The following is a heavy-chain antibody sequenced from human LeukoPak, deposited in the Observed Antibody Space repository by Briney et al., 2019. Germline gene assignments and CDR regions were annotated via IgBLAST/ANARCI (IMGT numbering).Heavy chain of an antibody. D-gene: IGHD3-3*01. CDR2: IYYSGST. V-gene: IGHV4-39*01. CDR3: ARLDYDFWSGSARWFDP. Sequence: SETLSLTCTVSGGSISSSSYYWGWIRQPPGKGLEWIGSIYYSGSTYYNPSLKSRVTISVDTSKNRFSLKLSSVTAADTAVYYCARLDYDFWSGSARWFDPWGQGTLVTVSS. J-gene: IGHJ5*02. CDR1: GGSISSSSYY.